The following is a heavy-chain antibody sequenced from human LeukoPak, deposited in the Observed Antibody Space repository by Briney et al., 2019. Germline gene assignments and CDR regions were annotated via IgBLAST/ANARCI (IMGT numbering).Heavy chain of an antibody. D-gene: IGHD6-13*01. V-gene: IGHV1-2*02. CDR3: ARNVAAAATTGISGY. Sequence: GSSVTVSCTASGYTFTGYYIHWMRQAPGQGLDWMGWINPNSGTTNYAQSFQGRVTMTRDTSISTAYMELDRLRSDDTAVFYCARNVAAAATTGISGYWGQGTLVTVSS. J-gene: IGHJ4*02. CDR2: INPNSGTT. CDR1: GYTFTGYY.